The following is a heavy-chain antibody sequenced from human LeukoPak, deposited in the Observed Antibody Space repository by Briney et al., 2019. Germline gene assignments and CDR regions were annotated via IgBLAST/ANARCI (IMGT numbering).Heavy chain of an antibody. D-gene: IGHD2-8*01. J-gene: IGHJ4*02. Sequence: GGSLRLSCAASGFIFSGSNMNWVRQAPGQGLEWVSSIGSGGDYMHYADSVKGRFTIFRDNAKSSLYLQMNSLRAEDTAVYYCARPLCTNGVCYAFDYWGQGALVAVSS. CDR2: IGSGGDYM. V-gene: IGHV3-21*01. CDR1: GFIFSGSN. CDR3: ARPLCTNGVCYAFDY.